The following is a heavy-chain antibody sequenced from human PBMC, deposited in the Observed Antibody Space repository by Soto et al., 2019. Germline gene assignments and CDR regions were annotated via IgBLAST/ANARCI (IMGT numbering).Heavy chain of an antibody. CDR2: ISYDGSNK. CDR1: GFTFSSYG. V-gene: IGHV3-30*18. J-gene: IGHJ4*02. D-gene: IGHD6-13*01. CDR3: AKDPHIAAPYLDY. Sequence: QVQLVESGGGVVQPGRSLRLSCAASGFTFSSYGMHWVRQAPGKGLEWVAVISYDGSNKYYADSVKGRFTISRDNSKNTLYLQMNSLRAEDTALYYCAKDPHIAAPYLDYWGQGTLVTVSS.